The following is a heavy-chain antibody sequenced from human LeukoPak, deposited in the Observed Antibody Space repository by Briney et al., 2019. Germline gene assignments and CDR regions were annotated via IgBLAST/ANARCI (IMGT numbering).Heavy chain of an antibody. V-gene: IGHV3-64*01. CDR2: ISSNGGST. J-gene: IGHJ6*03. CDR1: GFTFSSYA. CDR3: ARPQLNLEWLFGYMDV. D-gene: IGHD3-3*01. Sequence: PGGSLRLSCAASGFTFSSYAMHWVRQAPGKGLEYVSAISSNGGSTYYANSMKGRFTISRDNSKNTLYLQMGSLRAEDMAVYYCARPQLNLEWLFGYMDVWGKGTTVTVSS.